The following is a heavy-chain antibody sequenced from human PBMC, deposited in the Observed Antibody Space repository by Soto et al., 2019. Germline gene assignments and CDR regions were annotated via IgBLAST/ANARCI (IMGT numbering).Heavy chain of an antibody. J-gene: IGHJ6*02. Sequence: SETLSLTCTVSGGSISSYYWSWIRQPPGKGLEWIGYIYYSGSTNYNPSLKSRVTISVDTSKNQSSLKLSSVTAADTAVYYCARDHNGYYDFWSGPLGMDVWGQGTTVTVSS. D-gene: IGHD3-3*01. V-gene: IGHV4-59*01. CDR2: IYYSGST. CDR1: GGSISSYY. CDR3: ARDHNGYYDFWSGPLGMDV.